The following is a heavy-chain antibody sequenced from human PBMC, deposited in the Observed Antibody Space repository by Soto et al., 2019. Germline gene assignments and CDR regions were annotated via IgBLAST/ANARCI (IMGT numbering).Heavy chain of an antibody. J-gene: IGHJ4*02. Sequence: PGESLKISCEGSGYSFTSYWIGWVRQMPGKGLEWMGIIYPGDSDTRYSPSFQGQVTISADKSISTAYLQWSSLKASDTAMYYCARRNYGGNSQSYFDYWGKGTLVTVSS. V-gene: IGHV5-51*01. D-gene: IGHD4-17*01. CDR1: GYSFTSYW. CDR2: IYPGDSDT. CDR3: ARRNYGGNSQSYFDY.